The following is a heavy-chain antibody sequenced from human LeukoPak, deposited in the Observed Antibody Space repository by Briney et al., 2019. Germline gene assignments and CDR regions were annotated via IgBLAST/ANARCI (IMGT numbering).Heavy chain of an antibody. V-gene: IGHV1-69*10. CDR2: IIRILSIA. CDR1: GYTFTVYY. Sequence: SSVTVSCKASGYTFTVYYMRWVRHAPGQGLEWMGGIIRILSIANHAHKCQGRITITADKPTSTAYMEPSSLRSEDTAVYYRASSFEAGVLEGPNWFDPWGQGTLVTVSS. J-gene: IGHJ5*02. CDR3: ASSFEAGVLEGPNWFDP. D-gene: IGHD1-1*01.